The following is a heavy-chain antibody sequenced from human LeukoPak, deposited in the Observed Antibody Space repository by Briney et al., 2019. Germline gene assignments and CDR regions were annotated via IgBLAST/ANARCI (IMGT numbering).Heavy chain of an antibody. CDR1: GGSLSSGSYY. Sequence: SETLSLTCTVSGGSLSSGSYYWSWLRQPPGRGLEWVAYIYYSGSTYYNPSRKSRVTISVDTSKNQFSLKLSSVTAADTAVYYCARDGGYSYGYPPHFDYWGQGTLVTVSS. D-gene: IGHD5-18*01. V-gene: IGHV4-61*01. J-gene: IGHJ4*02. CDR3: ARDGGYSYGYPPHFDY. CDR2: IYYSGST.